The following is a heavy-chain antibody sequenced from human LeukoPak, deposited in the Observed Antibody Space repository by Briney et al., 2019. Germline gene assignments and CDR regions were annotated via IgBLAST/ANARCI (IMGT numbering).Heavy chain of an antibody. CDR1: GFTFRSYG. CDR3: AKDPTHFRVWDDYDNTRLNY. J-gene: IGHJ4*02. V-gene: IGHV3-30*02. CDR2: TRYDGNNK. D-gene: IGHD3-22*01. Sequence: GGSLRLSCAASGFTFRSYGMHWVRQAPGKGLEWVAITRYDGNNKYYADSVKGRFTISRDNSKNTVYLQMNSLRAEDTAVYYCAKDPTHFRVWDDYDNTRLNYWGQGTLVTVSS.